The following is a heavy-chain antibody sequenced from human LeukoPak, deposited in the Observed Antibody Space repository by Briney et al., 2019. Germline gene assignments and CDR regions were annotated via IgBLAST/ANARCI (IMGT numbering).Heavy chain of an antibody. J-gene: IGHJ4*02. V-gene: IGHV3-21*01. CDR3: ARDYYYDSSGYFRRPIGY. CDR1: GFTFSSYS. D-gene: IGHD3-22*01. Sequence: GGSLRLSCAASGFTFSSYSMNWVRQAPGKGLEWVSSISSGSSYIYYADSVKGRFTISRDNAKNSLYLQVNSLRAEDTAVYYCARDYYYDSSGYFRRPIGYWGQGTLVTVSS. CDR2: ISSGSSYI.